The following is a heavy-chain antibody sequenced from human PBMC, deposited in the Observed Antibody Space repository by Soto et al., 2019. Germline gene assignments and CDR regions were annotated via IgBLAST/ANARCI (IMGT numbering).Heavy chain of an antibody. D-gene: IGHD6-13*01. CDR2: INPNSGGT. V-gene: IGHV1-2*04. Sequence: ASVKVSCKASGYTFTGYYMHWVRQAPGQGLEWMGWINPNSGGTNYAQKFQGWVTMTRDTSISTAYMELSRLRSDDTAVYYCARDRGEVAAAGYYYYYYGMDVWGQGTTVTVSS. CDR1: GYTFTGYY. J-gene: IGHJ6*02. CDR3: ARDRGEVAAAGYYYYYYGMDV.